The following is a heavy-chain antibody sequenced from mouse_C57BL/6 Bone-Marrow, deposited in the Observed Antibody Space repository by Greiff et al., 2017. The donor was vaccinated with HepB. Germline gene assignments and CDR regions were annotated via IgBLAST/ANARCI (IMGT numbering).Heavy chain of an antibody. V-gene: IGHV1-55*01. J-gene: IGHJ1*03. CDR3: ARGDYSNDEWYYDG. CDR2: IYPGSGST. D-gene: IGHD2-12*01. Sequence: VQLQQPGAELVKPGASVKMSCKASGYTFTSYWITWVKQRPGQGLEWIGDIYPGSGSTNYHEKFKSKATLTVDTSSSTAYMQLSSLTSEDSADYYCARGDYSNDEWYYDGWGTETTVTVS. CDR1: GYTFTSYW.